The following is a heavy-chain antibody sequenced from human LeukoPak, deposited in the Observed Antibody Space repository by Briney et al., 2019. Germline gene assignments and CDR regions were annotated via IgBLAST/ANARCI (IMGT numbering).Heavy chain of an antibody. J-gene: IGHJ4*02. CDR1: GLTFSDYY. CDR3: ARDATVGATDY. D-gene: IGHD1-26*01. CDR2: ISSSGSTI. Sequence: GGSLRLSCAASGLTFSDYYMSWIRQAPGKGLEWVSYISSSGSTIYYADSVKGRFTISRDNAKNSLYLQMNSLRAEDTAVYYCARDATVGATDYWGQGTLVTVSS. V-gene: IGHV3-11*04.